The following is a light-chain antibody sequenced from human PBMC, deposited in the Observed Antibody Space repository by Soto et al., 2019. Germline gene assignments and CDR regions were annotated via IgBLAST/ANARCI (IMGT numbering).Light chain of an antibody. J-gene: IGKJ4*01. CDR1: QSVSNNY. CDR2: GAS. V-gene: IGKV3-11*01. Sequence: EIVWTQSPGTLSLSPGERATLSCRASQSVSNNYLAWYQQKPGQAPRLLIYGASNRATGIPARFSGSGSGTDFTLTISSLEPEDSAVYYCLQRSNWLTFGGGTKVDIK. CDR3: LQRSNWLT.